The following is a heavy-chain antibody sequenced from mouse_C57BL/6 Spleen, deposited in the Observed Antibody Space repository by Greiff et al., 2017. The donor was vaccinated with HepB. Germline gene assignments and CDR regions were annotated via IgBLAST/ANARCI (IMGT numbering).Heavy chain of an antibody. V-gene: IGHV1-26*01. CDR2: INPNNGGT. Sequence: EVQLQQSGPELVKPGASVKISCKASGYTFTDYYMNWVKQSHGQSLEWIGDINPNNGGTSYNQKFKGKATLTVDKSSSTAYMELRSLTSEDSAVYYCARDSWYFDVWGTGTTVTVSS. CDR3: ARDSWYFDV. CDR1: GYTFTDYY. J-gene: IGHJ1*03.